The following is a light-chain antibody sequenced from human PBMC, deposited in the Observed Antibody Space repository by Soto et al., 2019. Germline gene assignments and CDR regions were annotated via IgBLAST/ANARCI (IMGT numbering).Light chain of an antibody. V-gene: IGKV3-15*01. CDR1: QSVSSN. CDR3: QQYNSYSPWT. Sequence: EIVMTQSPATLSVSTGERATLSFRASQSVSSNLAWYQQKPGQSPRLLIYGTSTRATGIPARFSGSGSGTEFTLTISSLQSDDFATYYCQQYNSYSPWTFGQGTKVDI. CDR2: GTS. J-gene: IGKJ1*01.